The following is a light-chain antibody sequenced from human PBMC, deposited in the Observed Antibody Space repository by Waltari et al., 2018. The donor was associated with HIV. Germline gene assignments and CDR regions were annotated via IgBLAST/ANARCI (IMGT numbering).Light chain of an antibody. V-gene: IGLV3-21*02. Sequence: SYVLTQPASVSVAPGQTANVTRGGDNIERKNVQLYQHKAGKAPVLVLYDDSDRPSGIPERFSGSNFGNSATLTITRVEAGDEADYYCHVWESSSDEHVFGTGTKVTV. CDR2: DDS. CDR1: NIERKN. J-gene: IGLJ1*01. CDR3: HVWESSSDEHV.